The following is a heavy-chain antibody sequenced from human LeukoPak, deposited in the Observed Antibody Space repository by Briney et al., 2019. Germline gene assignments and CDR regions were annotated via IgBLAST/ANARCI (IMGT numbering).Heavy chain of an antibody. J-gene: IGHJ4*02. CDR2: LNPSGGAT. Sequence: APVKVSCKASGYTFTTYYMHWVRQAPGQGLEWMGILNPSGGATSFAPKFQGRVTMTRDTSTSTVYMELSSLRSEDTAVYYCARGDSSSPSYWGQGTLVTVSS. D-gene: IGHD6-13*01. CDR1: GYTFTTYY. CDR3: ARGDSSSPSY. V-gene: IGHV1-46*03.